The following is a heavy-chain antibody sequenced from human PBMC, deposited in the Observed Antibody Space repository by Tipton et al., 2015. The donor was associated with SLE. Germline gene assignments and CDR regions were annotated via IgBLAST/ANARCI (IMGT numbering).Heavy chain of an antibody. Sequence: TLSLTCSVSSGSMSNYYWSWIRQTPGKGLEWIGYVYYSGGTNYTPSLKGRVTISIDTSKNQFSLNLSSVTAADTALYYCARVLGSRYCTNGVCTSPYYFYYYMDVWGRGTSVTVSS. CDR3: ARVLGSRYCTNGVCTSPYYFYYYMDV. CDR1: SGSMSNYY. J-gene: IGHJ6*03. D-gene: IGHD2-8*01. V-gene: IGHV4-59*01. CDR2: VYYSGGT.